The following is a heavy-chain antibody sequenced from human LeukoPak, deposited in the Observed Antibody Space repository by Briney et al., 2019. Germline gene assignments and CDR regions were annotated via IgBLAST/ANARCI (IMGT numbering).Heavy chain of an antibody. CDR1: GFTFDDYA. CDR2: ISSSSSYI. D-gene: IGHD6-13*01. CDR3: ARASSS. V-gene: IGHV3-21*01. Sequence: PGGCLRLSCAASGFTFDDYAMHWGWHAPGKGLEWASSISSSSSYIYDADSVKGRFTISRDNAKNSLYLQMNSLRAEDTAVYYCARASSSWGQGTLVTVSS. J-gene: IGHJ4*02.